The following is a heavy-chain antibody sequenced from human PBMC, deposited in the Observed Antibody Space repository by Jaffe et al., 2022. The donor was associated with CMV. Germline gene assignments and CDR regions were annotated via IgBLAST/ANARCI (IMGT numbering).Heavy chain of an antibody. J-gene: IGHJ6*02. CDR2: IIPIFGTA. CDR3: ARDGQYQLPDYYYYYGMDV. Sequence: QVQLVQSGAEVKKPGSSVKVSCKASGGTFSSYAISWVRQAPGQGLEWMGGIIPIFGTANYAQKFQGRVTITADESTSTAYMELSSLRSEDTAVYYCARDGQYQLPDYYYYYGMDVWGQGTTVTVSS. D-gene: IGHD2-2*01. CDR1: GGTFSSYA. V-gene: IGHV1-69*01.